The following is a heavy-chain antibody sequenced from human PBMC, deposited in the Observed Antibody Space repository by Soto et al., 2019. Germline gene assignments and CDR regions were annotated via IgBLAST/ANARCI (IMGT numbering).Heavy chain of an antibody. Sequence: ASVKVSCKASGYTFTSYGISWVRQAPGQGLEWMGWISAYNGNTNYAQKLQGRVTMTTDTSTSTAYMELRSLRSDDTAVYYCAREYDSSGYYPHNWFDPWGQGTLVTVSS. D-gene: IGHD3-22*01. V-gene: IGHV1-18*01. CDR2: ISAYNGNT. CDR3: AREYDSSGYYPHNWFDP. CDR1: GYTFTSYG. J-gene: IGHJ5*02.